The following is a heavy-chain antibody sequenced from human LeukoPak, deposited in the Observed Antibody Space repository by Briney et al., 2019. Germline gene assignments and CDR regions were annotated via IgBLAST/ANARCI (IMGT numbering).Heavy chain of an antibody. CDR3: ARSYYDYVWGSYSYHYYMDV. J-gene: IGHJ6*03. CDR1: GGSISSGGYY. Sequence: SRTLSLTCTVSGGSISSGGYYWSWIRQHPGKGLEWIGYIYYSGSTYYNPSLKSRVTISVDTSKNQFSLKLSSVTAADTAVYYCARSYYDYVWGSYSYHYYMDVWGKGTTVTVSS. CDR2: IYYSGST. D-gene: IGHD3-16*01. V-gene: IGHV4-31*03.